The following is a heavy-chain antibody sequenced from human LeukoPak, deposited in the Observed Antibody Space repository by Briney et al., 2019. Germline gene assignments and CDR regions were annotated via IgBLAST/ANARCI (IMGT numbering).Heavy chain of an antibody. CDR3: ARDRRTGDAFDI. CDR2: INPNSGGT. D-gene: IGHD1-14*01. Sequence: ASVKVSCKASGYTFTGYYMHWVRQAPGQGLEWMGWINPNSGGTNYAQKCQGRVTMTRDTSISTAYMELSRLRSDDTAVYYCARDRRTGDAFDIWGQGTMVTVSS. J-gene: IGHJ3*02. V-gene: IGHV1-2*02. CDR1: GYTFTGYY.